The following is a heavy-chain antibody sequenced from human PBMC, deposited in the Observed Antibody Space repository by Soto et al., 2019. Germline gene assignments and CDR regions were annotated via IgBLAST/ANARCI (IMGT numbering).Heavy chain of an antibody. Sequence: GGSLRLSCAASGFTFSSYWMSWVRQAPGKGLEWVANIKQDGSEKYYVDSVKGRFTISRDNAKNSLYLQMNSLRAEDTAVYYCARDLKPEGSGWSNWFDPWGQGTLVTVSS. D-gene: IGHD6-19*01. J-gene: IGHJ5*02. CDR2: IKQDGSEK. CDR3: ARDLKPEGSGWSNWFDP. CDR1: GFTFSSYW. V-gene: IGHV3-7*01.